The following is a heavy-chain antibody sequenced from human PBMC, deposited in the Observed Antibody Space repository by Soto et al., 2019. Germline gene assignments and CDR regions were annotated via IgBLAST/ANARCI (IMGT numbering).Heavy chain of an antibody. CDR2: IYYSGST. V-gene: IGHV4-61*01. Sequence: PSETLSLTCTVSGGSVSSGSYYWSWIRQPPGKGLEWFGYIYYSGSTNYNPSLKSRVTISVDTSKYQFSLKLSSVTAADTAVYYCARAGRELHVLRFLDWPPLFMDYYGMDVWGQGTTVTVSS. J-gene: IGHJ6*02. CDR1: GGSVSSGSYY. CDR3: ARAGRELHVLRFLDWPPLFMDYYGMDV. D-gene: IGHD3-3*01.